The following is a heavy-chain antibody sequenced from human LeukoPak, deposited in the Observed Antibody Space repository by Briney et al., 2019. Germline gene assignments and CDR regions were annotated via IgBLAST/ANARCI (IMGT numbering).Heavy chain of an antibody. CDR3: AGGTGGTKTGYKRYIRIDP. J-gene: IGHJ5*02. V-gene: IGHV4-34*01. D-gene: IGHD1-14*01. Sequence: SETLSLTCAVYGGSFSGYYWSWIRQPPGKGLEWIGEINHSGSTNYNPSLKSRVTISVDTSKNQFSLKLTSVTAADTAVYYCAGGTGGTKTGYKRYIRIDPWGQGTLVIVSS. CDR2: INHSGST. CDR1: GGSFSGYY.